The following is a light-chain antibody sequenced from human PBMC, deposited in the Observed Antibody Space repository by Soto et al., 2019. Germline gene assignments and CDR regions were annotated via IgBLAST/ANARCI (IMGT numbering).Light chain of an antibody. V-gene: IGKV3-11*01. Sequence: EIVMTQSPATLSVSPGERASLSCRASQSVSILLAWYQQKPGQAPRLLIYDASNRATGIPARFSGSGSGTDFTLTISSLEPEDFAVYYCQQRNNWPPVTFGGGTKVDIK. CDR3: QQRNNWPPVT. J-gene: IGKJ4*01. CDR1: QSVSIL. CDR2: DAS.